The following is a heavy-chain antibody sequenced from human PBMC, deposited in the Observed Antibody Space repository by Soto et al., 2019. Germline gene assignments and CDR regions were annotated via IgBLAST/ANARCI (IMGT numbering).Heavy chain of an antibody. CDR1: GGSISSYY. V-gene: IGHV4-59*08. J-gene: IGHJ3*02. D-gene: IGHD1-7*01. Sequence: ETLSLTCTVSGGSISSYYWSWIRQPPGKGLEWIGYIYYSGSTNYNPSLKSRVTISVDTSKNQFSLKLSSVTAADTAVYYCARQTGTLARYDAFDIWGQGTMVTVSS. CDR3: ARQTGTLARYDAFDI. CDR2: IYYSGST.